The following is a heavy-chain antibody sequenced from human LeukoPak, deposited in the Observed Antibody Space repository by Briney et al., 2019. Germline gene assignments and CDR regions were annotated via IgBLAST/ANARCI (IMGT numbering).Heavy chain of an antibody. CDR2: ISNTGTT. D-gene: IGHD2-2*01. V-gene: IGHV4-59*11. CDR1: GASISSHY. J-gene: IGHJ4*02. Sequence: NPSETLSLTCTVSGASISSHYWSWIRQSPGKGLEWIGYISNTGTTDYNPFLKSRVTISVDTSKSQFSLKLSSVTAADTAVYYCARDYGTTSCYDYWGQGTLVTVSS. CDR3: ARDYGTTSCYDY.